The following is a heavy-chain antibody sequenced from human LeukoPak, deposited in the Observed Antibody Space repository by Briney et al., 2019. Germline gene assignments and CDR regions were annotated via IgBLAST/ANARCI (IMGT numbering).Heavy chain of an antibody. J-gene: IGHJ6*02. Sequence: PSQTLSLTCTVSGGSISSGGYYWSWIRQHPGKGLEWIGYIYYSGSTNYNPSLKSRVTISVDTSKNQFSLKLSSVTAADTAVYYCASGRQQLAHYGMDVWGQGTTVTVSS. CDR3: ASGRQQLAHYGMDV. D-gene: IGHD6-13*01. CDR2: IYYSGST. V-gene: IGHV4-31*03. CDR1: GGSISSGGYY.